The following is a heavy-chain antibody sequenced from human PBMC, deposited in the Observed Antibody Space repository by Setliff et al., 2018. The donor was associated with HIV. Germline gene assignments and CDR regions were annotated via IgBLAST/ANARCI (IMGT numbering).Heavy chain of an antibody. CDR3: TRELNGHTSSHYYFGLDV. V-gene: IGHV3-13*01. CDR1: GFAFSDYD. D-gene: IGHD6-6*01. CDR2: IGTGGDT. J-gene: IGHJ6*02. Sequence: GSLRLSCSTSGFAFSDYDFHWVRQVTGEGLEWVSAIGTGGDTYYADSVKGRFTISRENAKNSLYLQMNNVRAGDTAVYYCTRELNGHTSSHYYFGLDVWGQGTTVTVSS.